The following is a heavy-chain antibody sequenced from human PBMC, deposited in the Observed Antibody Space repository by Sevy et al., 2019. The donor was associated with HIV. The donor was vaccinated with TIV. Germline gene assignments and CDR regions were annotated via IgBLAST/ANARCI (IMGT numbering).Heavy chain of an antibody. CDR3: HGDYDSSQLASYYYYGMDV. V-gene: IGHV3-23*01. CDR1: GFTFSSYA. CDR2: IRGSGGST. Sequence: GESLKISCAASGFTFSSYAMSWVRQAPGKGLEWVSTIRGSGGSTYYADSVKGWFTISRDNSKNTLYLQMNSLRAEDTAVYYCHGDYDSSQLASYYYYGMDVWGQGTTVTVSS. D-gene: IGHD3-22*01. J-gene: IGHJ6*02.